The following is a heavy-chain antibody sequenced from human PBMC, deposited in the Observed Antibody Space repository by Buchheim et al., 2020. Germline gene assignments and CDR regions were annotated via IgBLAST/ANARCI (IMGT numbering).Heavy chain of an antibody. J-gene: IGHJ6*02. CDR1: GFAFSSYG. CDR2: IWFDGSNK. V-gene: IGHV3-33*01. Sequence: QVQLVESGGGVVQPGRSLRLSCAASGFAFSSYGMHWVRQAPGKGLEWVAVIWFDGSNKYYADAVKGRFTISRDNSKTRLNLQMNSLRAEDTAVYYCAAGYSSGWFPVYGMDVWGQGTT. D-gene: IGHD6-19*01. CDR3: AAGYSSGWFPVYGMDV.